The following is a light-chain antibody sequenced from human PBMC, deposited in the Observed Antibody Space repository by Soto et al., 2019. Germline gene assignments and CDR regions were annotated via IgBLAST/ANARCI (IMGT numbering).Light chain of an antibody. J-gene: IGKJ5*01. CDR1: QRVNTC. V-gene: IGKV1-5*01. Sequence: SVGDRVNITCRASQRVNTCLAWYQQKPGKAPTLLIYDASSLQSGVPSRFSGSGSGTEFTLTISSLQPDDFATYYCQQSYSTPRSFGQGTRLEIK. CDR2: DAS. CDR3: QQSYSTPRS.